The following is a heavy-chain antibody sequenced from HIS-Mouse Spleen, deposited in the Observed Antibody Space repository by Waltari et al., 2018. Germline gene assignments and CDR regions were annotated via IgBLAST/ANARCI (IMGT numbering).Heavy chain of an antibody. CDR3: ARESPYSSSWYDWYFDL. V-gene: IGHV4-39*07. J-gene: IGHJ2*01. CDR2: ISYSGRN. D-gene: IGHD6-13*01. Sequence: QLQLQESGPGLVKPSETLSLTCTVAGGPISSSSYYWGWFRQPPGKGLEWIGSISYSGRNYYDPSLRSRVTMSVDTSKNQFALKLSSVTAADTAVYYCARESPYSSSWYDWYFDLWGRGTLVTVAA. CDR1: GGPISSSSYY.